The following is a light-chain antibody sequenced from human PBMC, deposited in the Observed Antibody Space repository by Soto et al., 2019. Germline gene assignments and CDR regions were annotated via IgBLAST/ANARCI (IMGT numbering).Light chain of an antibody. J-gene: IGKJ5*01. CDR1: QDISSY. V-gene: IGKV1-9*01. CDR3: QQRHSYPIT. Sequence: DLQLTQSPSFLSASVGDRVTVTCRASQDISSYLAWYQQKPGKAPNLLIHTASTLQSGVPSRFSGSGSGAEFTLTISSLQPDDFATYYCQQRHSYPITFGQGTRLDIK. CDR2: TAS.